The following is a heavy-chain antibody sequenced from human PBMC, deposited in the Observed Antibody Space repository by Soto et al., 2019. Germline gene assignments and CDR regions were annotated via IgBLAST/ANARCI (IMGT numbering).Heavy chain of an antibody. CDR2: IYPDDSDT. Sequence: GESLKISCKGSENTFSSYWIAWVRQLPGKGLECMGIIYPDDSDTRYSPSFQGQVTISADKSITTAYLEWSSLKASDTAMYYCARSPGGGRYLWLDPWGQGTNVTVST. D-gene: IGHD2-8*02. J-gene: IGHJ5*02. CDR1: ENTFSSYW. CDR3: ARSPGGGRYLWLDP. V-gene: IGHV5-51*01.